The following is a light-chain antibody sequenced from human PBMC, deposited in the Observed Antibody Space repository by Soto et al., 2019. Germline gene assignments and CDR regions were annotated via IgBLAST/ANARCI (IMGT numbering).Light chain of an antibody. CDR1: SSDVGGYNY. V-gene: IGLV2-14*01. CDR2: DVS. CDR3: SSYTSSSTYV. Sequence: QSALPQPASVSGSPGQSITISCTGTSSDVGGYNYVSWYQQHPGKAPKLMIYDVSNRPSGVSNRFSGSKSGNTASLTISGLQAEDEADYYRSSYTSSSTYVFGTGTKVTVL. J-gene: IGLJ1*01.